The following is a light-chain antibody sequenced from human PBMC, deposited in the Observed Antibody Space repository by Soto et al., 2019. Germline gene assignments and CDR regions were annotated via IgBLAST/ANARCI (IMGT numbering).Light chain of an antibody. J-gene: IGKJ4*01. CDR2: DAS. Sequence: DIQMTQSPSTLSASVGDRVTITCRASQSVSRWVAWYQQKPGRAPKFLIYDASSLESGVPSRFSGSGSVTEFTLTISSLQPDDFATYYCQHDHRHYTLTFGGGIKVDIK. CDR1: QSVSRW. V-gene: IGKV1-5*01. CDR3: QHDHRHYTLT.